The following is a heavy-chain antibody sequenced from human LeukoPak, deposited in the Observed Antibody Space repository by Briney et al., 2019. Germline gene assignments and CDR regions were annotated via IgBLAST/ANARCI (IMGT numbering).Heavy chain of an antibody. CDR2: MNPNSGNT. D-gene: IGHD6-13*01. V-gene: IGHV1-8*03. CDR3: ARGPGSIAAAGQPDY. J-gene: IGHJ4*02. CDR1: GYTFTSYD. Sequence: GASVKVSCKASGYTFTSYDINWVRQATGQGLEWIGWMNPNSGNTGYAQKFQGRVTITRNTSISTAYMELSSLRSEGTAVYYCARGPGSIAAAGQPDYWGQGTLVTVSS.